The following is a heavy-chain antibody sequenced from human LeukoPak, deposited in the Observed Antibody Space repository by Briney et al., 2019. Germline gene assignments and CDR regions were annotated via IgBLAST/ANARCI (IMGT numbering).Heavy chain of an antibody. D-gene: IGHD3-3*01. CDR2: IYYSGST. J-gene: IGHJ5*02. Sequence: SETLSLTCTVSGGSINNYYWSWIRQPPGKGLEWIGYIYYSGSTNYNPSLKSRVTISVDTSKNQFSLKLSSVTAADTAVYYCARAKRVTIFGVVIPFDPWGQGTLVTVSS. V-gene: IGHV4-59*01. CDR3: ARAKRVTIFGVVIPFDP. CDR1: GGSINNYY.